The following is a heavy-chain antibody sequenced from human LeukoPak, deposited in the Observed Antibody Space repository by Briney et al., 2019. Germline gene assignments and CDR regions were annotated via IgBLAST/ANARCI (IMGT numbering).Heavy chain of an antibody. Sequence: GESLKISCKGSGYSFTGYWIGWVRQMPGKGLEWMGIIYPGDSATRYSPSFQGQVTTSADRSISTAYLQWSSLKASDTAIYYCARVRDTSGYFDYGYWGQGTLVTVSS. CDR1: GYSFTGYW. V-gene: IGHV5-51*01. J-gene: IGHJ4*02. CDR2: IYPGDSAT. D-gene: IGHD3-22*01. CDR3: ARVRDTSGYFDYGY.